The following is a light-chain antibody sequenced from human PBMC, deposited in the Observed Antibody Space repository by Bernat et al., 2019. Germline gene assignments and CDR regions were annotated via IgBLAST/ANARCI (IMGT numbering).Light chain of an antibody. CDR2: KDN. CDR3: HSCDILNQV. CDR1: GGSITTNY. V-gene: IGLV6-57*01. J-gene: IGLJ3*02. Sequence: NFILTQPHSVSESPGKTVTISCTRSGGSITTNYVQWYQQRPGSSPTSVIYKDNQRSSGVPDRFSGSIDGTSNSAFLTISGLKTEDEADYFCHSCDILNQVFGGGTKLTVL.